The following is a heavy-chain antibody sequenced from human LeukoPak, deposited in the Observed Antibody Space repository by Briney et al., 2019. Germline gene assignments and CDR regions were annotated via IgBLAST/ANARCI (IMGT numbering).Heavy chain of an antibody. CDR3: AKESGSRSYGAYFPH. Sequence: PGGSLRLSCAASGFPFSSYVMHWLRQAPGKGLEWVAVISYDGSTKYYADSVKGRFTISRDNSKSTLYLQMNSLRAEDTAVYYCAKESGSRSYGAYFPHWGQGTLVTVSS. V-gene: IGHV3-30*18. CDR1: GFPFSSYV. D-gene: IGHD6-13*01. CDR2: ISYDGSTK. J-gene: IGHJ1*01.